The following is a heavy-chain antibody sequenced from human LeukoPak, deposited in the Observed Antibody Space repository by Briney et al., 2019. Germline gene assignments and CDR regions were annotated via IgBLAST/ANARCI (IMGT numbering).Heavy chain of an antibody. CDR3: AKSFGSSYYGMDV. CDR1: GFTFSSYA. J-gene: IGHJ6*02. V-gene: IGHV3-30*07. D-gene: IGHD3-16*01. Sequence: GGSLRLSCAASGFTFSSYAMHWVRQAPGKGLEWVAVISYDGSNKYYADSVKGRFTISRDNSKNTLYLQMNSLRAEDTAVYYCAKSFGSSYYGMDVWGQGTTVTVSS. CDR2: ISYDGSNK.